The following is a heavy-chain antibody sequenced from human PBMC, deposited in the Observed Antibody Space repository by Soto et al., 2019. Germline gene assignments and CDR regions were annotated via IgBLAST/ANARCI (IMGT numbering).Heavy chain of an antibody. V-gene: IGHV4-59*11. CDR3: ARGSLRLGAYYYYYMDV. D-gene: IGHD3-16*01. Sequence: PSETLSLTCTVSGCSISSHYWSWIRQPPGKGLEWIGYIYYSGSTNYNPSLKSRVTISVDTSKNQFSLKLSSVTAADTAVYYCARGSLRLGAYYYYYMDVWGKGTTVTVSS. CDR2: IYYSGST. CDR1: GCSISSHY. J-gene: IGHJ6*03.